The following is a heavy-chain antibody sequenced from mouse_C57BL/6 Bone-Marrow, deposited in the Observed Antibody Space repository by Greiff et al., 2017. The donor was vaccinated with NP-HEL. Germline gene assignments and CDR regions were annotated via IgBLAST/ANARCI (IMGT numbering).Heavy chain of an antibody. CDR1: GYSITSGYY. V-gene: IGHV3-6*01. CDR2: ISYDGSN. Sequence: EVQLKESGPGLVKPSQSLSLTCSVTGYSITSGYYWNWIRQFPGNKLEWMGYISYDGSNNYNPSLKNRISITRDTSKNQFFLKLNSVTTEDTATYYCAGRYWYFDVWGTGTTVTVSS. D-gene: IGHD1-1*01. J-gene: IGHJ1*03. CDR3: AGRYWYFDV.